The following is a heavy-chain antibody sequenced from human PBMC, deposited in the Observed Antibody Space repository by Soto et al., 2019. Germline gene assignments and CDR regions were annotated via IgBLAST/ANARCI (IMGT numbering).Heavy chain of an antibody. V-gene: IGHV4-59*01. Sequence: QVQLQESGPGLVKPSETLSLNCTVSGGSISSYYWSWVRQSPGKGLEWIGYISYRGNTNYNPSLKSRVTISGDTSQNQFSLRLSSVTAADTGVYYCARHMTTVIFFDHWGQGTLVTVSS. CDR2: ISYRGNT. CDR3: ARHMTTVIFFDH. CDR1: GGSISSYY. D-gene: IGHD4-4*01. J-gene: IGHJ4*02.